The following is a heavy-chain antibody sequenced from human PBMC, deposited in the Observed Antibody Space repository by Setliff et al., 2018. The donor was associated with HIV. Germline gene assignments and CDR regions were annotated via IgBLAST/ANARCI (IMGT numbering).Heavy chain of an antibody. CDR3: AKDMSTDWYTVSGFDL. CDR1: GFTFNNYG. D-gene: IGHD3-9*01. V-gene: IGHV3-21*04. Sequence: GGSLRLSCAASGFTFNNYGMNWVRQAPGKGLGWVSSISSSSNYIYYADSVKGRFTISRDNAKNSLYLQMNSLRPEDTALYYCAKDMSTDWYTVSGFDLWGQGTLVTVSS. J-gene: IGHJ5*02. CDR2: ISSSSNYI.